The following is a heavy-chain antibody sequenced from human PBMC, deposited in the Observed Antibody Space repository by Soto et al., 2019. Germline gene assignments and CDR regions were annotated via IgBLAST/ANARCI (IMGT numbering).Heavy chain of an antibody. J-gene: IGHJ4*01. D-gene: IGHD2-8*01. CDR1: GFTFNSRSSHG. CDR2: ISSDGANR. Sequence: PGRCLRLSCAVFGFTFNSRSSHGMSWVRRAPGKGPEWVSTISSDGANRHCAESVKGRLTISKDTSRNTVDLPMNRLGAEDTAMYFCVSWVSQHFDYWGQGILVTVSS. V-gene: IGHV3-23*01. CDR3: VSWVSQHFDY.